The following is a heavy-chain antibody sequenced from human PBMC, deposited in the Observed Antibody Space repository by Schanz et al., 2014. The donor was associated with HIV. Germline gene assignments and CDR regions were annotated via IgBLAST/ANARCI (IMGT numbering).Heavy chain of an antibody. CDR1: GFPFRSYS. D-gene: IGHD5-18*01. CDR3: ARGDAALGDY. J-gene: IGHJ4*02. Sequence: ESGGGLVKPGGSLRLSCAASGFPFRSYSMNWVRQAPGKGLEWVSSISSGNSYIYYADSVKGRFTISRDDAKSSLFLQMNSLRAEDTAVYYCARGDAALGDYWGQGTLVTVSS. CDR2: ISSGNSYI. V-gene: IGHV3-21*01.